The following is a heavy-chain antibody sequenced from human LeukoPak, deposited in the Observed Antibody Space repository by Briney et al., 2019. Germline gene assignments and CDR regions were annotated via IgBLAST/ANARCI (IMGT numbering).Heavy chain of an antibody. CDR3: ARRHSSSSPHFDY. D-gene: IGHD6-13*01. Sequence: RPGGSLRLSCAASGFTFSSYSMNWVRQAPGKGLEWVSYISSSSSTIYHADSVKGRFTISRDNAKNSLYLQMNSLRAEDTAVYYCARRHSSSSPHFDYWGQGTLVTVSS. J-gene: IGHJ4*02. CDR2: ISSSSSTI. V-gene: IGHV3-48*01. CDR1: GFTFSSYS.